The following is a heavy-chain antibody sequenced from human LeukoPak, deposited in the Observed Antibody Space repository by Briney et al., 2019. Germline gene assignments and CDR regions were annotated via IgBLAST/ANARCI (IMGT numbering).Heavy chain of an antibody. Sequence: PPETLSLTCAVYGGCFSGYYWCWIRQPPGKGLEWIGEINHSESTNYNPTPNSRVTISVDTSKNLLSLKLSSVTAAATATYSCAAGQVEECSSSGLRRWFVPRGQGNPGTLSS. V-gene: IGHV4-34*01. D-gene: IGHD6-6*01. CDR2: INHSEST. CDR3: AAGQVEECSSSGLRRWFVP. J-gene: IGHJ4*01. CDR1: GGCFSGYY.